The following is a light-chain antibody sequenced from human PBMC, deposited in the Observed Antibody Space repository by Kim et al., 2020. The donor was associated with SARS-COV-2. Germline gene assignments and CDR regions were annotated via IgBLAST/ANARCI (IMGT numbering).Light chain of an antibody. V-gene: IGKV1-33*01. Sequence: DIQMTQSPSSLSASIGDRVTITCQASQNINNFLNWYHQKPGEAPKLLIFDASNLETGVPSRFSGSGSGTHFTFTISSLQPEDVATYFCQQYANLPYTFGQGTKLEI. CDR2: DAS. CDR3: QQYANLPYT. CDR1: QNINNF. J-gene: IGKJ2*01.